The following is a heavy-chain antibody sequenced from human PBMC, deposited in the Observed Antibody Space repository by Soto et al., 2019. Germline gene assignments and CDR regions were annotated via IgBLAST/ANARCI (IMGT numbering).Heavy chain of an antibody. J-gene: IGHJ6*02. Sequence: GGSLRLSCAASGFTFSSYAMSWVRQAPGKGLEWVSAISGSGGSTYYADSVKGRFTISRDNSKNTLYLQMNSLRAEDTAVYYCAKATAHGRFGEYPYYYYGMDVWGQGTTVTVS. V-gene: IGHV3-23*01. CDR1: GFTFSSYA. CDR2: ISGSGGST. D-gene: IGHD3-10*01. CDR3: AKATAHGRFGEYPYYYYGMDV.